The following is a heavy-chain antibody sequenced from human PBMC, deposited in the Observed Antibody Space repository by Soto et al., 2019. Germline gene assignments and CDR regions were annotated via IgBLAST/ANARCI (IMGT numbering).Heavy chain of an antibody. Sequence: GGSLRLSCAASGFTFSSYAMSWVRQAPGKGLEWVSAISGSGGSTYYADSVKGRFTISRDNSKNTLYLQVNSLRAEDTAVYYCAKDIWLSSGWYQYFQHWGQGTLVTVSS. CDR2: ISGSGGST. J-gene: IGHJ1*01. D-gene: IGHD6-19*01. V-gene: IGHV3-23*01. CDR3: AKDIWLSSGWYQYFQH. CDR1: GFTFSSYA.